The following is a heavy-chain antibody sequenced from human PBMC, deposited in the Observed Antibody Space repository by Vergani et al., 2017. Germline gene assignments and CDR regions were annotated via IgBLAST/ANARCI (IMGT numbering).Heavy chain of an antibody. D-gene: IGHD3-3*01. Sequence: EVQLLESGGGLVQPGGSLRLSCAASGFTFSSYAMSWGRQAPGKGLEWVSAISGSGGSTYYADSVKGRFTISRDNSKNTLYLQMNSLRAEDTAVYYCAKAFDDFWSGYYTGNYMDVWGKGP. J-gene: IGHJ6*03. CDR2: ISGSGGST. CDR3: AKAFDDFWSGYYTGNYMDV. V-gene: IGHV3-23*01. CDR1: GFTFSSYA.